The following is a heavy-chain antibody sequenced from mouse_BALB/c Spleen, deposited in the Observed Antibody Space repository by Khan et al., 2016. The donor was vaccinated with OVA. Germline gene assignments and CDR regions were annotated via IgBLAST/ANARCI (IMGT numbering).Heavy chain of an antibody. V-gene: IGHV7-3*02. CDR3: ARDRGKDYRYAAY. CDR1: GFTFTDYY. Sequence: EVELVESGGGLVQPGGSLRLSCATSGFTFTDYYMSWVRQPPGKALEWLGFIRNKANGYTTEYSASVKGRFTISRDNSQSILYLQMNTLRAEDSATYYCARDRGKDYRYAAYCGQGTLVTVSA. CDR2: IRNKANGYTT. J-gene: IGHJ3*01. D-gene: IGHD2-14*01.